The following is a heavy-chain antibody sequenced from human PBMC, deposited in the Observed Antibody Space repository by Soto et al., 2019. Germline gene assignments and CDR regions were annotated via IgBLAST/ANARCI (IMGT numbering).Heavy chain of an antibody. V-gene: IGHV5-51*01. CDR3: VATYGDYLDY. CDR1: GYKFTTYW. CDR2: IYPDDSDS. Sequence: GESLKISCKGSGYKFTTYWIGWVRQMPGKGLEWMAIIYPDDSDSRYSPSFQGQVTISADKSISTAYLQWSSLKASDTAIYYCVATYGDYLDYWGQGTLVAVSS. J-gene: IGHJ4*02. D-gene: IGHD4-17*01.